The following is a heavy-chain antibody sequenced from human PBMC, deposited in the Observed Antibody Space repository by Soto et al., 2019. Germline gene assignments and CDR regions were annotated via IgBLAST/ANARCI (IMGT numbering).Heavy chain of an antibody. D-gene: IGHD3-16*02. CDR3: ARDPLLEASFIDYYYYYGMDV. CDR1: GYTFTSYG. V-gene: IGHV1-18*04. CDR2: ISAYNGNT. J-gene: IGHJ6*02. Sequence: ASVKVSCKASGYTFTSYGISWVRQAPGQGPEWMGWISAYNGNTNYAQKLQGRVTMTTDTSTSTAYMELRSLRPDDTAVYYCARDPLLEASFIDYYYYYGMDVWGQGTTVTVSS.